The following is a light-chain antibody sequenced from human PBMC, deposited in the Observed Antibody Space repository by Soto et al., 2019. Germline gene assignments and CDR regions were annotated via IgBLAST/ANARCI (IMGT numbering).Light chain of an antibody. V-gene: IGKV2-28*01. CDR3: MQPLHTPPT. CDR2: LGS. CDR1: QSLLHSNGYNY. J-gene: IGKJ5*01. Sequence: DIVMTQSPLSLPVTPGEPASISCRSSQSLLHSNGYNYLDWYMQKPGQSPQLLIYLGSNRASGVPDRFSGSGSGTDFTLEISKVEAEDVGVYYCMQPLHTPPTFGQGTRLEIK.